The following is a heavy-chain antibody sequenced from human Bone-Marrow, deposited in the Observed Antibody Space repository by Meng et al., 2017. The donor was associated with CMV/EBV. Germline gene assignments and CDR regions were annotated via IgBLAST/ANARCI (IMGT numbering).Heavy chain of an antibody. CDR2: VTSDGSNK. V-gene: IGHV3-30*04. CDR3: AGYVPQSG. Sequence: GESLKISCVGSGFTFSSYAMHWVRQAPGKGLEWVAVVTSDGSNKYYADSVKGRFTISRDNSKTTLYLQMNSLTTEDTAVYYCAGYVPQSGWGQGTLVTIYS. D-gene: IGHD3-10*01. J-gene: IGHJ4*02. CDR1: GFTFSSYA.